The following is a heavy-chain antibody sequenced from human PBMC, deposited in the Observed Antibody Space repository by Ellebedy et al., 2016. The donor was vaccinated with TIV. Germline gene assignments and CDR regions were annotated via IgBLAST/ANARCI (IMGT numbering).Heavy chain of an antibody. CDR3: ARVPSSGYYRGHYYYGMDV. CDR2: IKQDGSEK. D-gene: IGHD3-22*01. Sequence: GESLKISCAASGYTFSSYWMSWVRQAPGKGLEWVANIKQDGSEKYYVDSVKGRFTISRENAKNSLYLQMNRMRAEDTAVYYCARVPSSGYYRGHYYYGMDVWGQGTTVTVSS. J-gene: IGHJ6*02. CDR1: GYTFSSYW. V-gene: IGHV3-7*03.